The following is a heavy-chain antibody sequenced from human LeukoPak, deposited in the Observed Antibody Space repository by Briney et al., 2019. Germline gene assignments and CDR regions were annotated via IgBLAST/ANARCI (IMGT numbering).Heavy chain of an antibody. CDR1: GYTFTSYD. CDR3: ASRPEYYYDSSGYPPEDAFDI. Sequence: ASVKVSCKASGYTFTSYDINCVRQATGQGLEWMGWMNPNSGNTGYAQKFQGRVTMTRNTSISTAYMELSSLRSEDTAVYYCASRPEYYYDSSGYPPEDAFDIWGQGTMVTVSS. CDR2: MNPNSGNT. J-gene: IGHJ3*02. D-gene: IGHD3-22*01. V-gene: IGHV1-8*01.